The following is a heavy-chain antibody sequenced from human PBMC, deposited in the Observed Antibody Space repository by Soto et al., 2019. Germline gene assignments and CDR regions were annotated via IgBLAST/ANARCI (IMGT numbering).Heavy chain of an antibody. CDR1: GYTFTGYY. Sequence: GASVKVSCKASGYTFTGYYMHWVRQAPGQGLEWMGWFNPNSGGTNYAQKFQGRVTMTRDTSISTAYMELSRLRSDDTAVYYCAKSGYCSSTSCLPFDYWGQGTLVTVSS. D-gene: IGHD2-2*01. J-gene: IGHJ4*02. CDR3: AKSGYCSSTSCLPFDY. V-gene: IGHV1-2*02. CDR2: FNPNSGGT.